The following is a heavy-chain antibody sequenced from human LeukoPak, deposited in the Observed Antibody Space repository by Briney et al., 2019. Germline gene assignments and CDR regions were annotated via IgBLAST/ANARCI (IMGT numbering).Heavy chain of an antibody. CDR3: AHRVNRHRFYYFDY. Sequence: SGPTLVNPTQTLTLTCTFSGFSLTTYGVGVGWIRQPPGKPLEWLAITFWDDDKRCSPSLKSRLTITKDTSKNQVVLTMTNMDPVDSATYCYAHRVNRHRFYYFDYWGQGTLVTVSS. V-gene: IGHV2-5*02. CDR2: TFWDDDK. D-gene: IGHD3-3*01. J-gene: IGHJ4*02. CDR1: GFSLTTYGVG.